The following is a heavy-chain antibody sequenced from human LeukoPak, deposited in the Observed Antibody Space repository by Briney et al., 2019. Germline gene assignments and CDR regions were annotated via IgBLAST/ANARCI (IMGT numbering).Heavy chain of an antibody. CDR3: ARDRGAMRY. CDR2: ISSSSSTI. V-gene: IGHV3-48*01. D-gene: IGHD1-26*01. Sequence: GGSLRLSCAASGFTFSSYSMNGVRQAPGKGLEWVSYISSSSSTIYYADSVKGRFTIARDNAKNSLYLRMNSLRAEDTAVYYCARDRGAMRYWGQGTLVTVSS. CDR1: GFTFSSYS. J-gene: IGHJ4*02.